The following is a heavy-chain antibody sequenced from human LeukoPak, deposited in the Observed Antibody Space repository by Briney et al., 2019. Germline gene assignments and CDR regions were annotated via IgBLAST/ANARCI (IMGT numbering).Heavy chain of an antibody. Sequence: GGALRLSCTASGFTFGDYAMSWVRQAPGKGVEGVGFIRSKAYGGTTEYAASVKGRFTISRDDSKSIAYLQMNSLKTEDTAVYYCSSGQEQLGNYYYYMDVWGKGTTVTVSS. CDR1: GFTFGDYA. CDR3: SSGQEQLGNYYYYMDV. CDR2: IRSKAYGGTT. V-gene: IGHV3-49*04. J-gene: IGHJ6*03. D-gene: IGHD3-10*01.